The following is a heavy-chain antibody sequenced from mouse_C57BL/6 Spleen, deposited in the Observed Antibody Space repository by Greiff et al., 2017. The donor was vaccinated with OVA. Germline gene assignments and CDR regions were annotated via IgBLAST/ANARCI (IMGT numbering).Heavy chain of an antibody. D-gene: IGHD2-3*01. V-gene: IGHV1-82*01. CDR2: IYPGDGDT. J-gene: IGHJ3*01. CDR3: ARDPGGYYGFAY. Sequence: QVQLQQSGPELVKPGASVKISCKASGYAFSSSWMNWVKPRPGKGLEWIGRIYPGDGDTNYNGKFKGKATLTADKSSSTAYMQLSSLTSEDSAVYFCARDPGGYYGFAYWGKGTLVTVSA. CDR1: GYAFSSSW.